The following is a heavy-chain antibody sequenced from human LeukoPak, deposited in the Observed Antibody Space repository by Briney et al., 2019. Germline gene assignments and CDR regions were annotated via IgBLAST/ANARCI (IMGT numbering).Heavy chain of an antibody. D-gene: IGHD3-10*01. Sequence: GASVKVSCKASGYTFTSYYMHWVRQVPGQGLEWMGIINPSGGSTSYAQKFQGRVTMTRDTSTSTVYMELSSLRSEDTAVYYCAREPPGYAFDIWGQGTMVTVSS. V-gene: IGHV1-46*03. CDR1: GYTFTSYY. CDR3: AREPPGYAFDI. CDR2: INPSGGST. J-gene: IGHJ3*02.